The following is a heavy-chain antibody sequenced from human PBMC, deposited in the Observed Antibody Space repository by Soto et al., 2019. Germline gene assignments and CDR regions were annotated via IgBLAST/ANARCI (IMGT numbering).Heavy chain of an antibody. D-gene: IGHD5-12*01. J-gene: IGHJ4*02. V-gene: IGHV1-69*12. CDR2: IIPIFGTA. CDR1: GGTFSSYA. Sequence: QVQLVQSGAEVKKPGSSVKVSCKASGGTFSSYAISWVRQAPGQGLEWMGGIIPIFGTANYAQKFQGRVTITADESKSTAYMELSSLRSEDTAVYYCARGGAYGARWLHIFDYWGQGTLVTVSS. CDR3: ARGGAYGARWLHIFDY.